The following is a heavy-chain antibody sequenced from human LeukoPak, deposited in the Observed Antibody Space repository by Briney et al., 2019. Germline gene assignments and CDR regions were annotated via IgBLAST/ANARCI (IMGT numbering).Heavy chain of an antibody. CDR2: IYYSGGT. Sequence: SETLSLTCTVSGGSISSSSYYWGWIRQPPGKGLEWIGSIYYSGGTYYNPSLKSRVTISVDTSKNQFSLKLSSVTAADTAVYYCASFGYDLWSGYSPNISFDPWGQGTLVTVSS. V-gene: IGHV4-39*01. CDR1: GGSISSSSYY. D-gene: IGHD3-3*01. CDR3: ASFGYDLWSGYSPNISFDP. J-gene: IGHJ5*02.